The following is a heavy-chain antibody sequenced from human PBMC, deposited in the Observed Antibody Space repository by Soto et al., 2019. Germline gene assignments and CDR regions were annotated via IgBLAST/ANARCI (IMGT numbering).Heavy chain of an antibody. J-gene: IGHJ4*02. CDR1: GYTFTGYY. V-gene: IGHV1-2*02. Sequence: RASVKVSCKASGYTFTGYYMHWVRQAPGQGLEWMGWINPNSGGTNYAQKFQGRVTMTKDTSISTAYMELSRLRSDDTAVYYCARYSYYDSSGYYYFDYWGQGTLVTVSS. D-gene: IGHD3-22*01. CDR3: ARYSYYDSSGYYYFDY. CDR2: INPNSGGT.